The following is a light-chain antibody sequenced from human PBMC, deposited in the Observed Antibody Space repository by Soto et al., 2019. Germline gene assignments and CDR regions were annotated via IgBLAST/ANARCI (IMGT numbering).Light chain of an antibody. V-gene: IGKV1-5*03. CDR3: QQYKSSPT. Sequence: DIQMTQSPSTLSSSVGDTVTITCRASESISIWFAWYQQKPGKAPNLLINKASSLQSEVPSRFSGSGSGTEFTLTITSLQPDDFGVYYCQQYKSSPTFGQGTKVDIK. CDR2: KAS. J-gene: IGKJ1*01. CDR1: ESISIW.